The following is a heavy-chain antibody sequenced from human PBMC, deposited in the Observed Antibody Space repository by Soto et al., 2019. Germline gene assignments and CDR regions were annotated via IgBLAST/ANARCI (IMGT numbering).Heavy chain of an antibody. CDR1: GFTFSSSA. Sequence: EVQLLESGGDLVQPGGSLRLSCAASGFTFSSSAMNWVRQAPGNGLEWVSGISGSGGSTFYADCGKGRSTIFRDNSQNPLFLQMNRLRAVDTDVYFCARGPSTPPTYFDLWVQGTLVTVSS. CDR2: ISGSGGST. CDR3: ARGPSTPPTYFDL. V-gene: IGHV3-23*01. D-gene: IGHD1-1*01. J-gene: IGHJ4*02.